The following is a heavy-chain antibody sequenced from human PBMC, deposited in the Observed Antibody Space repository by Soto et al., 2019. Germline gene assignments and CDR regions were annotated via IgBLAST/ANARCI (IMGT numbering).Heavy chain of an antibody. CDR1: GFTFSSYG. CDR3: ASGPNIVVVPAATHYYYYYMDV. J-gene: IGHJ6*03. V-gene: IGHV3-33*01. D-gene: IGHD2-2*01. CDR2: IWYDGSNK. Sequence: QVQLVESGGGVVQPGRSLRLSCAASGFTFSSYGMHWVRQAPGKGLEWVAVIWYDGSNKYYADSVKGRFTISRDNSENTLYLQMNSLRAEDTAVYYCASGPNIVVVPAATHYYYYYMDVWGKGTTVTVSS.